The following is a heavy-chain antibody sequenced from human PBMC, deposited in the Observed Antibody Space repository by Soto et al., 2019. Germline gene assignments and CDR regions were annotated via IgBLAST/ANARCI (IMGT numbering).Heavy chain of an antibody. V-gene: IGHV3-23*01. CDR1: GFTFSSYA. J-gene: IGHJ4*02. CDR2: ISGSGGST. Sequence: EVQLLESGGGLVQPGGSLRLSCAALGFTFSSYAMSWVRQAPGKGLEWVSAISGSGGSTYYADSVKGRFTISRDNSKNTLYLQMNSLRAEDTAVYYCAKGQVWEWGYFDYWGQGTLVTVSS. CDR3: AKGQVWEWGYFDY. D-gene: IGHD3-3*01.